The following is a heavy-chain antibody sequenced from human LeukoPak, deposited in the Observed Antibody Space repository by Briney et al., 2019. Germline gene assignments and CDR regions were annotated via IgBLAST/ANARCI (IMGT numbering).Heavy chain of an antibody. J-gene: IGHJ4*02. CDR2: INPKTGTA. Sequence: ASVKVSCKASGYTFTGYSIYWVRQTPGQKLEWMGWINPKTGTANSAQKFQGRVTMTRDTSISTVYMEVRSLRSDDTAVYYCATYYYDSSGYYHDYWGQGTLVTVSS. CDR3: ATYYYDSSGYYHDY. V-gene: IGHV1-2*02. D-gene: IGHD3-22*01. CDR1: GYTFTGYS.